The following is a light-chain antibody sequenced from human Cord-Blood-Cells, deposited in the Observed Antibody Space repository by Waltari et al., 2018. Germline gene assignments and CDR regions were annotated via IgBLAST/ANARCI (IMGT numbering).Light chain of an antibody. CDR3: CSYAGSYTWV. Sequence: KAPKVMIYDVSKRPSGVPDRFSGSKPGNTASLTISGLQAEDEADYYCCSYAGSYTWVFGGGTKLTVL. V-gene: IGLV2-11*01. J-gene: IGLJ3*02. CDR2: DVS.